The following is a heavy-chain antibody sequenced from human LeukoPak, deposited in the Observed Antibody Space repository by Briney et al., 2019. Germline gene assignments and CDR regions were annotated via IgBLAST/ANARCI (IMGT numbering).Heavy chain of an antibody. CDR1: GFTFSSYA. CDR2: ISGSGGST. CDR3: AKDLGIAAAGRYYFDY. D-gene: IGHD6-13*01. V-gene: IGHV3-23*01. Sequence: PGGSLRLSCAASGFTFSSYAMSWVRQAPGKGLEWVSAISGSGGSTYYADSVKGRFTISRDNSKNTLYLQMNSLRAEDTAVYYCAKDLGIAAAGRYYFDYWGQGTLVTVSS. J-gene: IGHJ4*02.